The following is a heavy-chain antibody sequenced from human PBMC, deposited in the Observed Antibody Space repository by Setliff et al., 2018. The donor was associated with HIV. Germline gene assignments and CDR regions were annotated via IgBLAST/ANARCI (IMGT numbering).Heavy chain of an antibody. Sequence: PGGSLRLSCAASGFTFSHYAMHWVRQAPGKGLEWVAFINYDESSEYYVDSVKGRVTISRDNSKNTVDLQLNSLRAEDTAMYYCAKLSHSHDSNGFTVDYWGRGTLVTVSS. CDR1: GFTFSHYA. CDR3: AKLSHSHDSNGFTVDY. V-gene: IGHV3-30*02. CDR2: INYDESSE. J-gene: IGHJ4*02. D-gene: IGHD3-22*01.